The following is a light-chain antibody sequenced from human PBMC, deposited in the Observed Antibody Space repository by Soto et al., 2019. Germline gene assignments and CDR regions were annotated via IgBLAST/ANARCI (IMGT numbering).Light chain of an antibody. CDR1: SSDVGGYNY. J-gene: IGLJ2*01. CDR2: EVT. CDR3: SSYAGSNNFV. V-gene: IGLV2-8*01. Sequence: QSVLTQPPSASGSPGQSVTFSCTGTSSDVGGYNYVSWYQQHPGKAPKLMIYEVTKRPSGVPDRFSGSKSGSTASLTVSGLQAEDEADYYCSSYAGSNNFVFGGGTKLTVL.